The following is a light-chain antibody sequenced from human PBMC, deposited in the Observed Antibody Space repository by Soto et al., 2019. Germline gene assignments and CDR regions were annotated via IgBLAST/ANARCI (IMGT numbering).Light chain of an antibody. CDR1: QSVSSSY. CDR3: QQYRSTPTT. CDR2: GAS. V-gene: IGKV3-20*01. Sequence: EIVLTQSPGTLSLSPGERATLSCRASQSVSSSYLAWYQQKPGQAPRLLIYGASSRATGIPDRFSGSGSGTHFTLTISRLEPQDFALYYCQQYRSTPTTFGQGTKVQIK. J-gene: IGKJ1*01.